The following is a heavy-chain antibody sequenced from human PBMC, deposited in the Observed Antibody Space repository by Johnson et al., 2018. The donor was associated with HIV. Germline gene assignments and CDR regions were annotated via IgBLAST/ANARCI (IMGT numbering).Heavy chain of an antibody. J-gene: IGHJ3*02. V-gene: IGHV3-30*18. CDR3: AKDMGRGDGPTPHAFDI. Sequence: QVQLVESGGGVVQPGRSLRLSCAASGFTFSSYGMHWVRQAPGKGLEWAAVISYDGSDKYYADSVKGRFTISRDNSKNTLYLQMNSLRAEDTALYYCAKDMGRGDGPTPHAFDIWGQGTKVSVSS. D-gene: IGHD3-10*01. CDR2: ISYDGSDK. CDR1: GFTFSSYG.